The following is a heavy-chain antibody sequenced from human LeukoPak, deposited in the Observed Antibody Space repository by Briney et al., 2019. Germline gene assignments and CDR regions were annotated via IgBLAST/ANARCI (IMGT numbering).Heavy chain of an antibody. J-gene: IGHJ4*02. Sequence: GGSLRLSCAASGFTFSSYEMNWVPQAPGKGLEWVSYISSSGSTISYADSVKGRFTISRDNAKNSLYLQVNSLRAEDTAVYYCARTSIAVAGNFDYWGQGTLVTVSS. CDR2: ISSSGSTI. CDR1: GFTFSSYE. CDR3: ARTSIAVAGNFDY. V-gene: IGHV3-48*03. D-gene: IGHD6-19*01.